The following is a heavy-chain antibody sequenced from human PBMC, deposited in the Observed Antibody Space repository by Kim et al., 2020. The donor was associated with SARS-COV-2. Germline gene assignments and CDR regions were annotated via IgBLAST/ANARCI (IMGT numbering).Heavy chain of an antibody. V-gene: IGHV1-24*01. CDR1: GHTLTELP. CDR2: FDPEDAKT. CDR3: TTETCTTDSFYLFDF. Sequence: ASVKVSCKVSGHTLTELPIHWVRQAPGKGLEWMGGFDPEDAKTKNARKFQGRITMTEDTSANTAYLEVSSLTSEDTAIYYCTTETCTTDSFYLFDFWGQGTLVTVSS. D-gene: IGHD2-8*01. J-gene: IGHJ4*02.